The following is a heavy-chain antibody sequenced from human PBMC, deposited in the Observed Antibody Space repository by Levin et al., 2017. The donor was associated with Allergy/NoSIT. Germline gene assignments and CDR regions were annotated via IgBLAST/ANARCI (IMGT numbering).Heavy chain of an antibody. CDR3: AAYKQPVWGVES. J-gene: IGHJ4*02. CDR2: ISYSGTT. V-gene: IGHV4-39*01. Sequence: SETLSLTCTVSGGSISTTGYYWGWIRQPPGKGLEWIGSISYSGTTYYNPSPRSRVSISVDTSRNQFSLKLSSVTAADTAVYYCAAYKQPVWGVESWGQGTLVTVSS. D-gene: IGHD1-14*01. CDR1: GGSISTTGYY.